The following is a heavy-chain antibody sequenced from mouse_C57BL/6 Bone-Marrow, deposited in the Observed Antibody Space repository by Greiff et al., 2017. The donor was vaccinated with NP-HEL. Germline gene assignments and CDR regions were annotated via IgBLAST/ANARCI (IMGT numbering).Heavy chain of an antibody. D-gene: IGHD1-1*01. CDR2: ISSGGSYT. Sequence: EVMLVESGGDLVKPGGSLKLSCAASGFTFSSYGMSWVRQTPDKRLEWVATISSGGSYTYYPDSVKGRFTISRDNAKNTLYLQMSSLKSEDTAMYYWARQGRSDYYGRVAYWGQGTLVTVSA. CDR3: ARQGRSDYYGRVAY. V-gene: IGHV5-6*01. CDR1: GFTFSSYG. J-gene: IGHJ3*01.